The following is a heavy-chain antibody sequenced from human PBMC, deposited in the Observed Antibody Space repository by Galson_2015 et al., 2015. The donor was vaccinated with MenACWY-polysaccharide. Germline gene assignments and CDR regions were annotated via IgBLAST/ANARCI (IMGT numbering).Heavy chain of an antibody. CDR3: VRGANTVTTYNWFDP. CDR2: INPNSGGT. CDR1: GYTFTGYY. D-gene: IGHD4-17*01. Sequence: SVKVSCKASGYTFTGYYMHWVRQAPGQGLEWMGWINPNSGGTNYAQKFQGRVTMTRDTSFSTAYMELSRLKSDDTAVYYCVRGANTVTTYNWFDPWGQGTLVTVSS. V-gene: IGHV1-2*02. J-gene: IGHJ5*02.